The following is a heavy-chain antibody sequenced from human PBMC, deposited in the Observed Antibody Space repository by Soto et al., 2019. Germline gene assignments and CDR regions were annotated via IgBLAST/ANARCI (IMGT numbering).Heavy chain of an antibody. Sequence: PSDTLSLTCSVSGRSISSYYWSWIRQPPGKGLEWIGYIYYSGSTNYNPSLKSRVTISVDTSKNQFSLKLSSVTAADTAVYYCARAAADNWFDPWGQGTLVTVSS. CDR2: IYYSGST. J-gene: IGHJ5*02. CDR1: GRSISSYY. V-gene: IGHV4-59*01. D-gene: IGHD6-13*01. CDR3: ARAAADNWFDP.